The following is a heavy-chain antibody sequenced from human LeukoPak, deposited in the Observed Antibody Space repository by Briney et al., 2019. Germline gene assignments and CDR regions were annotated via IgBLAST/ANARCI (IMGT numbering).Heavy chain of an antibody. D-gene: IGHD2-15*01. V-gene: IGHV4-34*01. CDR1: GGSFSGYY. Sequence: SETLSLTCAVYGGSFSGYYWSWIRQPPGKGLEWIGEINHSGSTNYNPSLKSRVTISVDTSKNQVSLILTSVTAADTAVYYCARVEFGRLLLFTFDYWGQGTLVTVSS. CDR3: ARVEFGRLLLFTFDY. J-gene: IGHJ4*02. CDR2: INHSGST.